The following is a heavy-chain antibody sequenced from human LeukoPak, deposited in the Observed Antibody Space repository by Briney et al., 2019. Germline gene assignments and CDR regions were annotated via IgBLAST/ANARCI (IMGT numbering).Heavy chain of an antibody. J-gene: IGHJ4*02. Sequence: GASVKVSCKASGYTFTSYGISWVRQAPGQGLEWMGWINPNSGGTNYAQKFQGRVTMTRDTSISTAYMELSRLRSDDTAVYYCARQYDILTGPFDYWGQGTLVTVSS. CDR2: INPNSGGT. CDR3: ARQYDILTGPFDY. CDR1: GYTFTSYG. D-gene: IGHD3-9*01. V-gene: IGHV1-2*02.